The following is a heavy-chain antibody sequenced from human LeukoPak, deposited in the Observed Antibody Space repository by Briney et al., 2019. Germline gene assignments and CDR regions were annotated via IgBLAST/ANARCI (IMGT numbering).Heavy chain of an antibody. CDR2: IKVDGSEI. J-gene: IGHJ4*02. CDR3: ASTRGSSSWGAMDY. V-gene: IGHV3-7*01. D-gene: IGHD6-13*01. Sequence: GGSLRLSCAASGFTFSMYWMSWVRQAPGKGPEWVANIKVDGSEIYYVDSVKGRFTISRDNAKSSLYLQMNSLRAEDTAVYYCASTRGSSSWGAMDYWGQGTLVTVSS. CDR1: GFTFSMYW.